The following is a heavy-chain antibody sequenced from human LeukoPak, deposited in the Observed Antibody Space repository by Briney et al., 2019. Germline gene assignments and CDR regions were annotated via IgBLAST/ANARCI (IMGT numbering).Heavy chain of an antibody. CDR3: ARSMGYSSSKWFDP. D-gene: IGHD6-6*01. CDR1: GGSISSYY. V-gene: IGHV4-39*07. Sequence: PSETLSLTCTVSGGSISSYYWGWIRQPPGKGLGWIGSIYYSGSTYYNPSLKSRVTISVDTSKNQFSLKLSSVTAADTAVYYCARSMGYSSSKWFDPWGQGTLVTVSS. CDR2: IYYSGST. J-gene: IGHJ5*02.